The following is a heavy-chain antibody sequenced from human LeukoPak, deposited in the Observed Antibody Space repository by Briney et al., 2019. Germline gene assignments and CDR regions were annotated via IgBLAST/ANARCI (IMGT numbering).Heavy chain of an antibody. CDR2: INPNSGGT. D-gene: IGHD1-26*01. CDR1: GYTFTGYY. Sequence: ASVKVSCKASGYTFTGYYMHWVRQAPGQGLEWMGWINPNSGGTNYAQKFQGRVTMTRDTSISTAYMELSRLRSDDTAVYYCGRDKGELLWSDAFDIWGQGTMVTVSS. V-gene: IGHV1-2*02. J-gene: IGHJ3*02. CDR3: GRDKGELLWSDAFDI.